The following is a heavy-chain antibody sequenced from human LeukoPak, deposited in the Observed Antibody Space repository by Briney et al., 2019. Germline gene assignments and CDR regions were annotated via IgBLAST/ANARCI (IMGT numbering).Heavy chain of an antibody. CDR1: GGTFSSYA. CDR3: ARPYYYDSSGYYGGDAFDI. J-gene: IGHJ3*02. Sequence: GASVKVSCKASGGTFSSYAISWVRQAPGQGLEWMGRIIPIFGTANYAQKFQGRVTITTDEPTSTAYMELSSLRSEDTAVYYCARPYYYDSSGYYGGDAFDIWGQGTMVTVSS. V-gene: IGHV1-69*05. CDR2: IIPIFGTA. D-gene: IGHD3-22*01.